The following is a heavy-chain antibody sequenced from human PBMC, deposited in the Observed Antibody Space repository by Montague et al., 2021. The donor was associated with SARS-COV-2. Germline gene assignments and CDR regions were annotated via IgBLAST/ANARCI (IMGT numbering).Heavy chain of an antibody. CDR3: ARVRYYGSGTSLGMDV. D-gene: IGHD3-10*01. J-gene: IGHJ6*02. CDR2: INHSGST. Sequence: SETLSLTCAVYGRSFNGHCWSSIRQPPGKGLEWIGEINHSGSTNYNPSLKSRVTISVDTSKNQFSLKLSSVTAADTAVYYCARVRYYGSGTSLGMDVWGQGTTVTVSS. CDR1: GRSFNGHC. V-gene: IGHV4-34*01.